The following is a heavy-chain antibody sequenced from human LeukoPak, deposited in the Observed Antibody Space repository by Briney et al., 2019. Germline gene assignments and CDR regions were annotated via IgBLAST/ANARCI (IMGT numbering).Heavy chain of an antibody. J-gene: IGHJ4*02. D-gene: IGHD6-13*01. V-gene: IGHV3-23*01. CDR1: GFTVSSNY. Sequence: PGGSLRLSCAASGFTVSSNYMSWVRQAPGKGLEWVSGISGSGAGTYYADSVRGRFTISRDNSKKTLFLQMNSLRIEDAAVYYCARLHSSSWADYWGQGTLVTVSS. CDR2: ISGSGAGT. CDR3: ARLHSSSWADY.